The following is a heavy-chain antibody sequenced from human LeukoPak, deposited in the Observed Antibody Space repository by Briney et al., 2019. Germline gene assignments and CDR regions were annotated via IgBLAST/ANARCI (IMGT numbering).Heavy chain of an antibody. CDR3: AKSRSHSSAWYGSDFDY. CDR1: GFTFSSYA. V-gene: IGHV3-23*01. J-gene: IGHJ4*02. CDR2: ISGSGGST. D-gene: IGHD6-19*01. Sequence: PGGSLRLSCAASGFTFSSYAMSWVRQAPGKGLEWVSAISGSGGSTFYADSVKGRFTISRDNSKNTLYLQMNSLRVEDTALYYCAKSRSHSSAWYGSDFDYWGQGTLVTVSS.